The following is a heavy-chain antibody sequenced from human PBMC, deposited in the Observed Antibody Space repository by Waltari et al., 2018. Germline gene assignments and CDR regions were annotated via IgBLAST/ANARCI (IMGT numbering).Heavy chain of an antibody. J-gene: IGHJ4*02. CDR1: GYSISSGYY. D-gene: IGHD3-9*01. CDR3: ARHDSYYDILTGYYNPYFDY. V-gene: IGHV4-38-2*01. CDR2: IYHSGST. Sequence: QVQLQESGPGLVKPSETLSLTCAVSGYSISSGYYWVWIRQPPGKGLEWIGSIYHSGSTYYNPSLKSRVTISVDTSKNQFSLKLSSVTAADTAVYYCARHDSYYDILTGYYNPYFDYWGQGTLVTVSS.